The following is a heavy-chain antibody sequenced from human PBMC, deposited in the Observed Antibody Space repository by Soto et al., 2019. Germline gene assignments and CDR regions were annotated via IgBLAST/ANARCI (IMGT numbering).Heavy chain of an antibody. CDR2: IYYSGST. V-gene: IGHV4-59*01. CDR3: ARDRHDGFDI. Sequence: QVQLQESGPGLVKPSETLSLTCTVSGGSISSYYWSWIRQPPGKGLEWIGYIYYSGSTNYNPSLKSRVTLSGDTSKNQCSLKLSSVTAADTAVYYGARDRHDGFDIGGQVTMVTVAA. CDR1: GGSISSYY. J-gene: IGHJ3*02.